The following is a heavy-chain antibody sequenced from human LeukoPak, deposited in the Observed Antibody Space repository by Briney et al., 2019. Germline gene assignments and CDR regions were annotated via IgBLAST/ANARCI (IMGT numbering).Heavy chain of an antibody. V-gene: IGHV3-66*01. Sequence: GGSLRLSCAASGFTVSSNYMSWVRQAPGKGLEWVSVIYSGGSTYYADSVKGRFTISRDNSKNTLYLQMNSLRAEDTAVYYCARDRPRDCSGGSCYSSGYYFDYWGHGTLVTVSS. D-gene: IGHD2-15*01. J-gene: IGHJ4*01. CDR2: IYSGGST. CDR3: ARDRPRDCSGGSCYSSGYYFDY. CDR1: GFTVSSNY.